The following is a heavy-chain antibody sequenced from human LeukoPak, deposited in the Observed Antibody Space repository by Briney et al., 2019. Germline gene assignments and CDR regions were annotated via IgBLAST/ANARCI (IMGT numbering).Heavy chain of an antibody. CDR1: GFTFSTSW. D-gene: IGHD6-19*01. CDR3: ARDRGYSSFDY. CDR2: INPDGSEK. J-gene: IGHJ4*02. V-gene: IGHV3-7*01. Sequence: PGGSLRLSCAASGFTFSTSWMNWVRQAPGKGLEWVVSINPDGSEKYSVDSVEGRFTISRDNAKNSLFLQMNSLRAEDTAVYYCARDRGYSSFDYWAREPWSPSPQ.